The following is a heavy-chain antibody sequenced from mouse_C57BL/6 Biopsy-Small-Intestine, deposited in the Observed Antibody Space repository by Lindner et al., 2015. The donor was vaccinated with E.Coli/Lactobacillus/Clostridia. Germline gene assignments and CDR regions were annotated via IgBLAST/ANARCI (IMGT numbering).Heavy chain of an antibody. D-gene: IGHD1-1*01. J-gene: IGHJ1*01. CDR3: AGGGIEVFGVGYYHFDP. V-gene: IGHV14-3*01. Sequence: SVKVSCKASGSIFNSNSIAWVRQAPGQGLEVMGTTVPVFGTTNYARKFQGRITISADRSTSTVYLELNSLTSEDTAIYYCAGGGIEVFGVGYYHFDPWGQGTLVTVSS. CDR1: GSIFNSNS. CDR2: TVPVFGTT.